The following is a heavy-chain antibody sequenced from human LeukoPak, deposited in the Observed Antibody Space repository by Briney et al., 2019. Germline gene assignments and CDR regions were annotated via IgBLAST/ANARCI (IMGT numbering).Heavy chain of an antibody. J-gene: IGHJ6*03. CDR1: GGSISSSYYY. CDR3: ARGLGKDSSSWYFHYYYYYYMDV. Sequence: SETLSLTCTVSGGSISSSYYYWGWIRQPPGKGLEWIGYIYYSGSTNYNPSLKSRVTISVDTSKNQFSLKLSSVTAADTAVYYCARGLGKDSSSWYFHYYYYYYMDVWGKGTTVTVSS. CDR2: IYYSGST. V-gene: IGHV4-61*05. D-gene: IGHD6-13*01.